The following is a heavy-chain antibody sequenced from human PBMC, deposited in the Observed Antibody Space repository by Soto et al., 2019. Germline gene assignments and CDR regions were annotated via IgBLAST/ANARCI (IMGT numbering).Heavy chain of an antibody. CDR3: ARAKEEIVVVVAAHDAFDI. D-gene: IGHD2-15*01. CDR2: IIPILGIA. V-gene: IGHV1-69*02. Sequence: QVQLVQSGAEVKKPGSSVKVSCKASGGTFSSYTISWVRQAPGQGLEWMGRIIPILGIANYAQKSQGRVTVTADKSTSTAYMERSSLRSEHTAVYYCARAKEEIVVVVAAHDAFDIWGQGTMVTVSS. J-gene: IGHJ3*02. CDR1: GGTFSSYT.